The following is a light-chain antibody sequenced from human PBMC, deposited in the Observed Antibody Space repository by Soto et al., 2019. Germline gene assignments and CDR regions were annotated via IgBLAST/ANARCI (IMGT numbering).Light chain of an antibody. CDR1: QSISDT. J-gene: IGKJ1*01. CDR3: QHYNSYSGA. CDR2: GAS. Sequence: MPQSPATLSVSPGGRATLSCRASQSISDTLAWYQQKPGQAHRLLIYGASNRATGIPDRFSGSGSGTEFTITISSLQPDDFATYYCQHYNSYSGAFGQGTKVDIK. V-gene: IGKV3D-15*01.